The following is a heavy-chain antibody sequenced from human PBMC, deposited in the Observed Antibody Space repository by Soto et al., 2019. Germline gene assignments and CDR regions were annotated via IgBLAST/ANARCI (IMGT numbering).Heavy chain of an antibody. CDR1: GVSISRGGYY. CDR3: AREIGPSRAFDI. Sequence: LSLTCTVSGVSISRGGYYWSWIRQHPGKGLEWIGYIYYSGSTYYNPSLKSRVTISVDTSKNQFSLKLSSVTAADTAVYYCAREIGPSRAFDIWGQGTMVT. J-gene: IGHJ3*02. V-gene: IGHV4-31*03. D-gene: IGHD2-21*01. CDR2: IYYSGST.